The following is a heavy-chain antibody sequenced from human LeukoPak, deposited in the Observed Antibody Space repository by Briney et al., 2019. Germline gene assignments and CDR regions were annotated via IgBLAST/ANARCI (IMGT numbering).Heavy chain of an antibody. D-gene: IGHD3-22*01. CDR3: AKGKDTYNYDSSGYYFGEY. J-gene: IGHJ4*02. V-gene: IGHV3-23*01. CDR2: MRGSGSST. CDR1: GFTFSSYA. Sequence: GGSLRLSCAASGFTFSSYAMSWVCQAPGKGLEWVSAMRGSGSSTFYADSVKGRFIISRDNSKNTLYLQLNSLRAEDTAVYYCAKGKDTYNYDSSGYYFGEYWGQGTLVTVSS.